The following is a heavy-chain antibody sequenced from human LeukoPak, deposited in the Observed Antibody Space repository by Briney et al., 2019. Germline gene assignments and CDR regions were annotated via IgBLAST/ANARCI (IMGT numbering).Heavy chain of an antibody. Sequence: SQTLSLTCTVSGGSISSGGYYWSWIRQHPGKGLEWIGYIYYSGSTYYNPSLKSRVTISVDTSKNQFSLKLSSVTAADTVVYYCSRYTRGVPKYYYGMDVWGQGTTVTVSS. CDR2: IYYSGST. J-gene: IGHJ6*02. CDR1: GGSISSGGYY. D-gene: IGHD3-10*01. V-gene: IGHV4-31*03. CDR3: SRYTRGVPKYYYGMDV.